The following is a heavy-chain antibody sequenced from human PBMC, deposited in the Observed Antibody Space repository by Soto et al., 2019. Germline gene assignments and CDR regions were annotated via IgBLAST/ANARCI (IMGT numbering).Heavy chain of an antibody. Sequence: SETLSLTCAVSGGSISSCGYSWSWIRQPPGKGLEWIGYIYHSGSTYYNPSLKSRVTISVDRSKNQFSLKLSSVTAADTAVYYCARVLDYWGQGTLVTVS. CDR1: GGSISSCGYS. CDR3: ARVLDY. J-gene: IGHJ4*02. V-gene: IGHV4-30-2*01. CDR2: IYHSGST.